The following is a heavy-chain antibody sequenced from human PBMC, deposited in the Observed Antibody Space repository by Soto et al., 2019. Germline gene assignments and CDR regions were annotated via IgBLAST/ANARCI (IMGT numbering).Heavy chain of an antibody. CDR2: ISAYNGNT. J-gene: IGHJ6*03. D-gene: IGHD6-13*01. Sequence: ASVKVSCKASGYTFTSYGISWVRQAPGQGLEWMGWISAYNGNTNYAQKLQGRVTMTTDTSTSTAYMELRSLRSDDTAVYYCARDVDSSPNYYYYIDVWGKGTTVTVSS. CDR1: GYTFTSYG. V-gene: IGHV1-18*01. CDR3: ARDVDSSPNYYYYIDV.